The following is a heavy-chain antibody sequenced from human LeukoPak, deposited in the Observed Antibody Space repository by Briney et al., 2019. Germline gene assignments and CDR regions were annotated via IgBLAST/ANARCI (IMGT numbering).Heavy chain of an antibody. CDR2: IIPIFGTA. V-gene: IGHV1-69*06. D-gene: IGHD3-10*01. CDR3: ARLLWFGESGFDAFDM. Sequence: SVKVSCKASGYTFTSYGISWVRQAPGQGLEWMGGIIPIFGTANYAQKFQGRVTITADKSTSTAYMELSSLRSDDTAVYYCARLLWFGESGFDAFDMWGQGTMVTVSS. J-gene: IGHJ3*02. CDR1: GYTFTSYG.